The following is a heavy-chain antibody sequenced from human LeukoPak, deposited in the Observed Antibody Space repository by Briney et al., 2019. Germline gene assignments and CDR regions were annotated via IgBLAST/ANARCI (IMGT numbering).Heavy chain of an antibody. Sequence: SETLCLTCTVSGGSISNGGYYRSWIRQRPGKGLEWIGYIYYSGSTCYNPSLKSRVTISVDTSKNQFSLKLSSVTAADTAVYYCARRIRYCSSTSCYNWFDLWGQGTLVTVSS. J-gene: IGHJ5*02. V-gene: IGHV4-31*03. CDR1: GGSISNGGYY. CDR2: IYYSGST. D-gene: IGHD2-2*01. CDR3: ARRIRYCSSTSCYNWFDL.